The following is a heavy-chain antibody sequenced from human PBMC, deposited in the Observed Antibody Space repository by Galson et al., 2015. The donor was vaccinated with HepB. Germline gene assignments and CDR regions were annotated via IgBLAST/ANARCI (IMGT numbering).Heavy chain of an antibody. J-gene: IGHJ6*03. CDR3: ARGVYSSSSFARRYYYYYMDV. V-gene: IGHV1-69*04. CDR1: GYTFTSYY. D-gene: IGHD6-6*01. CDR2: IIPILGIA. Sequence: SVKVSCKASGYTFTSYYMHWVRLAPGQGLEWMGRIIPILGIANYAQKFQGRVTITADKSTSTAYMELSSLRSEDTAVYYCARGVYSSSSFARRYYYYYMDVWGKGTTVTVSS.